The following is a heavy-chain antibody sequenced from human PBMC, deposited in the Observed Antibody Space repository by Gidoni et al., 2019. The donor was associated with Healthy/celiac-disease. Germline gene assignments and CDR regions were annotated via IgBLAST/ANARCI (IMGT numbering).Heavy chain of an antibody. D-gene: IGHD2-21*01. J-gene: IGHJ6*02. Sequence: QVQLQESGPGLVKPSETLSLTCTVSGGSISSYHWRWIRQPPGKGLEWIGYIYYSGSTNNNPSLKSRVTISVDTSKNQFSLKLSSVTAADTAVYYCARVGLIAYCGGDCYGMDVWGQGTTVTVSS. CDR2: IYYSGST. CDR1: GGSISSYH. CDR3: ARVGLIAYCGGDCYGMDV. V-gene: IGHV4-59*01.